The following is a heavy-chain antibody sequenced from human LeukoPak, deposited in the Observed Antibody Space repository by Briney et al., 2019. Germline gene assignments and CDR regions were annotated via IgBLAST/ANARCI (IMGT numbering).Heavy chain of an antibody. V-gene: IGHV3-53*01. CDR2: IYSGGST. D-gene: IGHD1-26*01. J-gene: IGHJ3*02. CDR1: GFTFSNAW. Sequence: GGSLRLSCAASGFTFSNAWMSWVRQAPGKGLEWVSVIYSGGSTYYADSVKGRFTISRDNSKNTLYLQMNSLRAEDTAVYYCAKLGGTKSNDAFDIWGQGTMVTVSS. CDR3: AKLGGTKSNDAFDI.